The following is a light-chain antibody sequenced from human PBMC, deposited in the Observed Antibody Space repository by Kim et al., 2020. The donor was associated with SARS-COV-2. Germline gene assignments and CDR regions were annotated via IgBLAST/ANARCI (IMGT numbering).Light chain of an antibody. Sequence: VTISCTGSSSNIGAGYDVHWYQELPGTAPKLLTYGNSNRPSGVPDRFSGYKSGTSASLAITGLQAEDEADYYCQSYDSRLSGSGVFGGGTQLTVL. V-gene: IGLV1-40*01. CDR2: GNS. CDR1: SSNIGAGYD. CDR3: QSYDSRLSGSGV. J-gene: IGLJ2*01.